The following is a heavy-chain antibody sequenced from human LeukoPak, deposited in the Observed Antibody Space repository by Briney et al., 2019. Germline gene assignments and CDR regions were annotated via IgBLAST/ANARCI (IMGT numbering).Heavy chain of an antibody. CDR3: ARGSNYYGSGSYYRS. D-gene: IGHD3-10*01. V-gene: IGHV4-34*01. CDR2: INHSGST. Sequence: PSETLSLTCAVYGGSFSGYYWSWIRQPPGKGLEWIGEINHSGSTNYNPSLKSRVTISVDTSKNQFSLELGSVTAADTAVYYCARGSNYYGSGSYYRSWGQGTLVTVSS. CDR1: GGSFSGYY. J-gene: IGHJ5*02.